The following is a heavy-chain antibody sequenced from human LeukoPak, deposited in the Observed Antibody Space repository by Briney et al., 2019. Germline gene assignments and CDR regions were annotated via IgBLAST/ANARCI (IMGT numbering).Heavy chain of an antibody. CDR1: GFTFSDYS. CDR2: ISYDGSNK. D-gene: IGHD5-24*01. CDR3: AREDGYKIDY. V-gene: IGHV3-30*03. J-gene: IGHJ4*02. Sequence: GGSLRLSCAASGFTFSDYSMNWVRQAPGKGLEWVAVISYDGSNKYYADSVKGRFTISRDNSKNTLYLQMNSLRAEDTAVYYCAREDGYKIDYWGQGTLVTVSS.